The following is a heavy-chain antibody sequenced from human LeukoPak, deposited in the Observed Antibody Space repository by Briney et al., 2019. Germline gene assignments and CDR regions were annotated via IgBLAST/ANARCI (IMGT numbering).Heavy chain of an antibody. V-gene: IGHV3-15*01. J-gene: IGHJ4*02. Sequence: GGSLRLSCAASGFTFTDEWMSWVRQTPGKGLEWVGRIISKSGGGKTDYAAPVKGRFTISRDDSKKTLHLQMNSLKAEDTAVYYCATHSNVWLLGNWGQGTLVTVSS. D-gene: IGHD6-19*01. CDR2: IISKSGGGKT. CDR3: ATHSNVWLLGN. CDR1: GFTFTDEW.